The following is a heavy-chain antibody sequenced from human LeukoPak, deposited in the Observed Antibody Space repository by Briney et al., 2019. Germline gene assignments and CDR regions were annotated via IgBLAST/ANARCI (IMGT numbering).Heavy chain of an antibody. V-gene: IGHV3-30*18. CDR3: AKDNPVCDY. D-gene: IGHD3-16*01. CDR1: GFTFSSYG. J-gene: IGHJ4*02. CDR2: ISYDGSNK. Sequence: GGALRLSCAASGFTFSSYGMHWVRQAPGKGLEWVAVISYDGSNKYYADSVKGRFTISRDNSKNTLYLQMHSLTSDDTALYYCAKDNPVCDYWGQGTLVTVSS.